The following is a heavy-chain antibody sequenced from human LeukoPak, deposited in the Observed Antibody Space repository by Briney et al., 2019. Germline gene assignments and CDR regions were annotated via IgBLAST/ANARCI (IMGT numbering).Heavy chain of an antibody. V-gene: IGHV1-2*02. CDR1: GCTFTGYY. CDR2: INPNSGDT. CDR3: ARATIDWNYDY. Sequence: ASVKVSCKASGCTFTGYYMHWVRQAPGQGLEWMGWINPNSGDTNYAQKFQGRGTMTRDTSISTAYMELTRLRSDDTAVYYCARATIDWNYDYWGQGTLVTVSS. D-gene: IGHD1-7*01. J-gene: IGHJ4*02.